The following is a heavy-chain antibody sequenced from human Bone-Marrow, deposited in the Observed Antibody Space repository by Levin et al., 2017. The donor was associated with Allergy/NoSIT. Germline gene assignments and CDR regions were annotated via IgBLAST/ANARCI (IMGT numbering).Heavy chain of an antibody. CDR3: ARESTNILSGGRWIDY. Sequence: GESLKISCTASGFTFSDYYISWIRQAPGKGLEWVSYISGTSSYTNYADSVKGRFTISRDNAKKSLFLQMNSLRAEDTGVYYCARESTNILSGGRWIDYWGQGTQVTVSS. CDR1: GFTFSDYY. V-gene: IGHV3-11*05. D-gene: IGHD3-16*01. CDR2: ISGTSSYT. J-gene: IGHJ4*02.